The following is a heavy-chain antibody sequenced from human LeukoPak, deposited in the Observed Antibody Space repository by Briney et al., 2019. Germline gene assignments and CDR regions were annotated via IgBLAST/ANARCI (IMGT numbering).Heavy chain of an antibody. CDR1: GFTLSSYW. D-gene: IGHD3-10*01. V-gene: IGHV3-7*01. CDR3: ARDARPNYYTSGSGI. CDR2: INQNGNEN. Sequence: PGGSLRLSCATSGFTLSSYWMSWVRQAPGKGLEWVANINQNGNENYYVDYVKGRFTISRDNAKNSLYLQMNSLRAGDTAVYYCARDARPNYYTSGSGIWGQGTLVTVSS. J-gene: IGHJ4*02.